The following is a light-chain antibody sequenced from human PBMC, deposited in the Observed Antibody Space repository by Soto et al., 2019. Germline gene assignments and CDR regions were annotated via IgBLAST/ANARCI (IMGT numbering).Light chain of an antibody. CDR3: HQYDSNSSGA. CDR2: DAS. J-gene: IGKJ1*01. V-gene: IGKV1-5*01. Sequence: IQITQSPSTLSASVGDRVTITCRASQTINSWLAWYQQKPGKAPKVLIFDASSLKTGGPSRFSGSGSGTEYTLTISNLQADDFATSYCHQYDSNSSGAFGQGTKVDI. CDR1: QTINSW.